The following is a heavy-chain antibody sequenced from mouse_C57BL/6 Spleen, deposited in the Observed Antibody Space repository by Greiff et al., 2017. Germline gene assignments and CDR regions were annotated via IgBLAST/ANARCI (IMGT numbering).Heavy chain of an antibody. CDR1: GFTFSDFY. CDR3: ARDAGDAMDY. V-gene: IGHV7-1*01. Sequence: EVKLMESGGGLVQSGRSLRLSCATSGFTFSDFYMEWVRQAPGQGLEWIAASRNKANDYTTEYSASVKGRFIVSRDTSQSILYLQMNALRAEDTANYYCARDAGDAMDYWGQGTSVTVSS. J-gene: IGHJ4*01. CDR2: SRNKANDYTT.